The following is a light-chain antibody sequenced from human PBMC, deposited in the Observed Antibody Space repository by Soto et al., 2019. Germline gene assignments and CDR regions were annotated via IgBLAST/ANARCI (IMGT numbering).Light chain of an antibody. CDR2: HAS. J-gene: IGKJ5*01. Sequence: DIQMAQSPSSLSASVGGRFTITCRARQSISRWLAWYQQKAGKAPKLLIYHASSLESGVPSRFRGTGSGTEFTLTISSLPPEDFETYYCLQHNSYPPTFGQGTRLEIK. CDR3: LQHNSYPPT. V-gene: IGKV1-5*01. CDR1: QSISRW.